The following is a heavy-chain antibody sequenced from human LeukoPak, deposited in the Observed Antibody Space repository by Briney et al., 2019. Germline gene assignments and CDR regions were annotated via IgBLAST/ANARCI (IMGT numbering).Heavy chain of an antibody. CDR1: GFTFDDYA. V-gene: IGHV3-9*01. CDR2: ISWNSGSI. CDR3: ARDLKGELRFLEGGMDV. Sequence: PGRSLRLSCAASGFTFDDYAMHWVRQAPGKGLEWVSGISWNSGSIGYADSVKGRFTISRDNAKNSLYLQMNSLRAEDTALYYCARDLKGELRFLEGGMDVWGQGTTVTVSS. J-gene: IGHJ6*02. D-gene: IGHD3-3*01.